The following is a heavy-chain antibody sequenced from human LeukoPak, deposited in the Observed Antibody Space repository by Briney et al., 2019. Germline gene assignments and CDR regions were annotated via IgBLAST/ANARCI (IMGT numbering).Heavy chain of an antibody. CDR3: ARAVVPAAIHYYYYYYMDV. J-gene: IGHJ6*03. D-gene: IGHD2-2*01. CDR2: IYTSGST. CDR1: GGSISSYC. V-gene: IGHV4-4*07. Sequence: SETLSLTCTVSGGSISSYCWSWIRQPAGKGLEWIGRIYTSGSTNYNPSLKSRVTMSVDTSKNQFSLKLSSVTAADTAVYYCARAVVPAAIHYYYYYYMDVWGKGTTVTVSS.